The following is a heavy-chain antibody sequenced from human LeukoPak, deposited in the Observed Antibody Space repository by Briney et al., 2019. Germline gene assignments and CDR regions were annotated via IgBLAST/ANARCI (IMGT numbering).Heavy chain of an antibody. V-gene: IGHV3-7*01. J-gene: IGHJ4*02. CDR3: ARARLGSATYPYFEY. Sequence: GGSLRLSCAASGFTFSSYAMSWVRQAPGKGLEWVANIKQDGSETYYVDSVKGRFTISRDNAKNSLYLQMNSLRDEDTAVYYCARARLGSATYPYFEYWGQGTLVTVSS. CDR2: IKQDGSET. CDR1: GFTFSSYA. D-gene: IGHD3-16*01.